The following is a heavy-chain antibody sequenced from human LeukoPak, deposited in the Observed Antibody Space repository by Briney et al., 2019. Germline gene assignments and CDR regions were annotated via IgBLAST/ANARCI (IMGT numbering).Heavy chain of an antibody. CDR3: AKDRETTASGTFDY. V-gene: IGHV3-30*18. CDR1: GFTFNNYG. J-gene: IGHJ4*02. CDR2: ISDDGRNK. Sequence: GRSLRLSCAASGFTFNNYGMHYVRQAPGKGLEWLAVISDDGRNKNYADSVKGRFTISRDNSNNTLYLQMNSLRAEDTGVYYCAKDRETTASGTFDYWGQGTLVTVSS. D-gene: IGHD6-13*01.